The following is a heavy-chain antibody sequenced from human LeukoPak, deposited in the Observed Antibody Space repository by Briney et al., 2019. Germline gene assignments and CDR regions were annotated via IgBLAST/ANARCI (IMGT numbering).Heavy chain of an antibody. V-gene: IGHV3-11*04. CDR3: APPPDIVVVPAAATDWFDP. CDR1: GFTFSDYY. D-gene: IGHD2-2*01. J-gene: IGHJ5*02. Sequence: PGGSLRLSCAASGFTFSDYYMTWIRQAPGKGLEWLSYISNSGDKIFYADSVKGRFTISRDNAKNSLYLQMNSLRAEDTAVYYCAPPPDIVVVPAAATDWFDPWGQGTLVTVSS. CDR2: ISNSGDKI.